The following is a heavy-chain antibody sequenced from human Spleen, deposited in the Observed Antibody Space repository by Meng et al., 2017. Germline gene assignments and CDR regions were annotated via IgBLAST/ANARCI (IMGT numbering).Heavy chain of an antibody. V-gene: IGHV5-51*01. Sequence: KVSCKGSGYSFTSYWIGWVRQMPGRGLEWVGIIFPGDSDTRYSPSFQGQVTISADKSISTTYLQWSSLKASDTATYYCAGHAKTLFGNPLYDSWGQGTLVTVSS. CDR2: IFPGDSDT. CDR1: GYSFTSYW. CDR3: AGHAKTLFGNPLYDS. D-gene: IGHD3-3*01. J-gene: IGHJ4*02.